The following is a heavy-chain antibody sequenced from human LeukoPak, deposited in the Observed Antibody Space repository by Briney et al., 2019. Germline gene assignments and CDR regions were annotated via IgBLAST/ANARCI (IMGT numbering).Heavy chain of an antibody. D-gene: IGHD2-15*01. J-gene: IGHJ5*02. CDR3: AKGRAGFCSGGSCYTTFDP. Sequence: SETLSLTCSVSGASISTNNYYWGWIRQPPGKGLEWIGSIYSGGYTYYNPSLKSRLTISVDTSKNQFSLKLSSVTAADTAVYYCAKGRAGFCSGGSCYTTFDPWGQGTLVTVSS. V-gene: IGHV4-39*07. CDR1: GASISTNNYY. CDR2: IYSGGYT.